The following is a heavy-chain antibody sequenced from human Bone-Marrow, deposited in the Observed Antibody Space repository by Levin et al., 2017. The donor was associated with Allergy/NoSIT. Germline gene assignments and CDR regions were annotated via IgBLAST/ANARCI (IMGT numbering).Heavy chain of an antibody. D-gene: IGHD3-22*01. Sequence: PWASVKVSCKASGYTFNSYYIHWVRQAPGQGLEWMGIINPSGDSTSYAQKFQGRVTMTTDTSTSTVYMEVSSLRSEDTAVYYCARDRWDSSGYYPDYWGQGTLVTVSS. CDR1: GYTFNSYY. CDR3: ARDRWDSSGYYPDY. CDR2: INPSGDST. V-gene: IGHV1-46*02. J-gene: IGHJ4*02.